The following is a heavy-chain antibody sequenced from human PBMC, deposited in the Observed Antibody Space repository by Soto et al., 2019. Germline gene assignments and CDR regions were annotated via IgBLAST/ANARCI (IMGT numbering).Heavy chain of an antibody. CDR3: VPGGHGSGSYLRCN. CDR2: IRQDGGSQ. D-gene: IGHD3-10*01. J-gene: IGHJ4*01. Sequence: GGSLRLSCVVSGFTFTTYWMSWVRQAPGKGLEWVASIRQDGGSQYYVDSVKGRFTISRANAKHSVYLQLDSLRAEDTAVSYCVPGGHGSGSYLRCNWGQGMLVAAS. V-gene: IGHV3-7*03. CDR1: GFTFTTYW.